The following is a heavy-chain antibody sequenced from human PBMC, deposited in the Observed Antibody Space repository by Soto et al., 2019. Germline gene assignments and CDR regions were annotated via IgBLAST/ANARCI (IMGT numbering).Heavy chain of an antibody. Sequence: ELQLVESGGALIQPGGSLRLACAASEFNVTKGHMNWVRQAPGKGLEWVSVIFGDGNTKFADSVKGRFTISRDTFKNTVYLQVSNLRAEDTAVYFCARDQTDSGGYSDSWGQGTLVTVSS. D-gene: IGHD3-22*01. CDR1: EFNVTKGH. J-gene: IGHJ4*02. CDR3: ARDQTDSGGYSDS. CDR2: IFGDGNT. V-gene: IGHV3-53*01.